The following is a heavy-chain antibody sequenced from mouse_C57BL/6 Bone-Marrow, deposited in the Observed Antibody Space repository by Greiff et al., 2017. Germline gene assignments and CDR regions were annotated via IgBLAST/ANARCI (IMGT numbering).Heavy chain of an antibody. CDR2: IYPRSGNT. D-gene: IGHD5-1*01. CDR3: ARFVPW. CDR1: GYTFTSYG. J-gene: IGHJ2*01. V-gene: IGHV1-81*01. Sequence: QVQLQQSGAELARPGASVKLSCKASGYTFTSYGISWVKQRTGQGLEWIGEIYPRSGNTYYNEKFKGKATRTADKSSSTAYMELRSLTSEDSAVYFCARFVPWWGQGTTLTVSS.